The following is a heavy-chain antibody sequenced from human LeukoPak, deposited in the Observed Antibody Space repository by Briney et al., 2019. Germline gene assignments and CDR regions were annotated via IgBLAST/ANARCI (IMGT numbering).Heavy chain of an antibody. CDR2: IYSGGST. CDR3: AREYGANWFDP. J-gene: IGHJ5*02. V-gene: IGHV3-53*01. Sequence: PGGSPRLSCAASGFTFSSYAMSWVRQAPGKGLEWVSVIYSGGSTYYADSVKGRFTISRDNSKNTLYLQVNSLRAEDTAVYYCAREYGANWFDPWGQGTLVTVSS. D-gene: IGHD4-17*01. CDR1: GFTFSSYA.